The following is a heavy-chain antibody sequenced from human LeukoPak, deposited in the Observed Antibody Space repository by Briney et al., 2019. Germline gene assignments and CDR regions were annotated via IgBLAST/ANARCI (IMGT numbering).Heavy chain of an antibody. D-gene: IGHD3-10*01. CDR2: IYYSGST. CDR3: ARGLGFGASWFDP. CDR1: GGSISSYY. J-gene: IGHJ5*02. V-gene: IGHV4-59*01. Sequence: SETLSLTCTVSGGSISSYYWSWIRQPPGKGLEWIGYIYYSGSTNYNPSLKSRVTISVDTSKNQFSLKLSSVTAADTAVYYCARGLGFGASWFDPWGQGTLVTVSS.